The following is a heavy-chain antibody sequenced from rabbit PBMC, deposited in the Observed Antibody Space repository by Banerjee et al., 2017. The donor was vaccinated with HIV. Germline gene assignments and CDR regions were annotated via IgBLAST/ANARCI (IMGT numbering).Heavy chain of an antibody. CDR1: GFSLSNNYD. J-gene: IGHJ2*01. Sequence: QEQLVESGGGLVQPEGSLTLTCKASGFSLSNNYDMCWVRQAPGKGLEWIACINGGGSGSTWYASWAKGRFTISKTSSTTVTLQMTSLTAADTATYFCARQTYGAAFDLWGQGTLVTVS. D-gene: IGHD2-1*01. V-gene: IGHV1S45*01. CDR3: ARQTYGAAFDL. CDR2: INGGGSGST.